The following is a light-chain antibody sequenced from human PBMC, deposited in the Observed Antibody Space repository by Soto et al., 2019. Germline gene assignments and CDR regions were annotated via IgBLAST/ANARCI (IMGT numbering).Light chain of an antibody. CDR2: GAS. V-gene: IGKV3-15*01. CDR1: QSVRTN. J-gene: IGKJ1*01. Sequence: EIVMTQSPDTLSVSPGERATLSCRASQSVRTNLAWNQHEPDQAPRLLIYGASTRATDIPGRFSGSGSGTEFTLTIIILQSDDFAVYYCQQYSNVPPWTFGQGTKVEIK. CDR3: QQYSNVPPWT.